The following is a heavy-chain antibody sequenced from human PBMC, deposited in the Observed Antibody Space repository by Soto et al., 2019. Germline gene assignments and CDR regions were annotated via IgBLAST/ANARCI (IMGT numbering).Heavy chain of an antibody. D-gene: IGHD6-6*01. J-gene: IGHJ4*02. CDR1: GGSISSYY. CDR3: ARGTLVRGAFGY. V-gene: IGHV4-59*01. CDR2: IYYSGST. Sequence: LSLTCTVSGGSISSYYWSWIRQPPGKGLEWIGYIYYSGSTNYNPSLKSRVTISVDTSKNQFSLKLSSVTAADTAVYYCARGTLVRGAFGYWGQGTLVTVSS.